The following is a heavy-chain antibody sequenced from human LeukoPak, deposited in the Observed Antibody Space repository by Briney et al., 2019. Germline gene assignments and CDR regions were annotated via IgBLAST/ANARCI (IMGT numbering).Heavy chain of an antibody. CDR2: ISPSGGST. Sequence: ASVKVSCKAFGYTFTSNYMHWVRQAPGQGPEWMGVISPSGGSTTYAQKFQGRVTLTRDMSASTDYLELSSLRSEDTAVYYCARVKGSYSSSWYYWGQGTLVTVSS. D-gene: IGHD6-13*01. J-gene: IGHJ4*02. CDR1: GYTFTSNY. V-gene: IGHV1-46*01. CDR3: ARVKGSYSSSWYY.